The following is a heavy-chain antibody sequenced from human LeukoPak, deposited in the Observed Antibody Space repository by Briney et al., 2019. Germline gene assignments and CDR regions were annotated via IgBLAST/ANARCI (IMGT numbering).Heavy chain of an antibody. J-gene: IGHJ6*02. CDR1: GFTFSSYA. CDR2: ISYDGSNK. D-gene: IGHD3-3*01. CDR3: ARDQAAYYDFWSGGYGMDV. V-gene: IGHV3-30-3*01. Sequence: GRSLRLSSAASGFTFSSYAMHWVRQAPGKGLEWVAVISYDGSNKYYADSVKGRFTISRDNSKNTLYLQMNSLRAEDTAVYYCARDQAAYYDFWSGGYGMDVWGQGTTVTVSS.